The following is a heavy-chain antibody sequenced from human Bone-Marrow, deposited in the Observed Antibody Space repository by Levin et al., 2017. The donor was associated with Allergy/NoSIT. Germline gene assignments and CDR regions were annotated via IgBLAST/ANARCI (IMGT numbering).Heavy chain of an antibody. CDR1: GLSFSNYD. V-gene: IGHV3-21*06. Sequence: GESLKISCAASGLSFSNYDMNWVRQAPGKGLEWVSSISSGSSHIDYADSVKGRFTISRDNAKNSLYLQMNSLRLEDTAVYFCASWAMFYYDGSVFDYFYYGMDVWGQGTTVTVSS. CDR3: ASWAMFYYDGSVFDYFYYGMDV. J-gene: IGHJ6*02. D-gene: IGHD3-16*01. CDR2: ISSGSSHI.